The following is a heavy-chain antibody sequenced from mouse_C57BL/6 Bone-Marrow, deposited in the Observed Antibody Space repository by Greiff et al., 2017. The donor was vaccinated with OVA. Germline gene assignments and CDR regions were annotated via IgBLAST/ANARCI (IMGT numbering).Heavy chain of an antibody. J-gene: IGHJ4*01. CDR3: ARSYDGYLYAMDY. V-gene: IGHV1-18*01. D-gene: IGHD2-3*01. CDR2: INPNNGGT. CDR1: GYTFTDYN. Sequence: EVQRVESGPELVKPGASVKIPCKASGYTFTDYNMDWVKQSHGKSLEWIGDINPNNGGTIYNQKFKGKATLTVDKSSSTAYMELRSLTSEDTAVYYCARSYDGYLYAMDYWGQGTSVTVSS.